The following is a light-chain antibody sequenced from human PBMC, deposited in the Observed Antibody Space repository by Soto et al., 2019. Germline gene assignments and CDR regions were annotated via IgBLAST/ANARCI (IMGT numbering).Light chain of an antibody. CDR2: GAS. CDR3: QQFGTSPT. V-gene: IGKV3-20*01. CDR1: QSVSSSY. J-gene: IGKJ4*01. Sequence: EIVLTQSPGTLSLSPGERATPSCRASQSVSSSYLAWYQQKPGQAPRLLIYGASSRATGIPDRFSGSGSGTDFTLTISRVEPEDFAVYYCQQFGTSPTFGGGTKVDIK.